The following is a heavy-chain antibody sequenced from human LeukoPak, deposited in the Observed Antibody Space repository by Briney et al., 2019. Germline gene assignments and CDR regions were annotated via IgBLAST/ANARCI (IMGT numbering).Heavy chain of an antibody. D-gene: IGHD2-2*01. J-gene: IGHJ3*02. CDR2: IYYSGTT. CDR1: GGSISSSSYY. CDR3: ARSYCSSTTCYAVGAFDI. Sequence: SETLSLTCSVSGGSISSSSYYWGWIRQPPAKGLEWIGSIYYSGTTYYNPSLKSRVTVSVDTSRNRFSLNLSSVTAADTAVYYCARSYCSSTTCYAVGAFDIWGQGTMVSVSS. V-gene: IGHV4-39*01.